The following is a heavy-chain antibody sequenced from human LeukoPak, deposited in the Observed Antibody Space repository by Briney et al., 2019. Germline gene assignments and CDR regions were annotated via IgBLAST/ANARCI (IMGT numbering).Heavy chain of an antibody. CDR1: GFTFSSYG. J-gene: IGHJ6*03. D-gene: IGHD2-8*01. Sequence: PGGTLRLSCAASGFTFSSYGMHWVRQAPGKGLEWVAVISYDGSNKYYADSVKGRFTITRDNSKNTLYLQMSSLRAEDTAVYCCVSGTIYCYYMDVWGKGTTVTVSS. CDR2: ISYDGSNK. V-gene: IGHV3-30*03. CDR3: VSGTIYCYYMDV.